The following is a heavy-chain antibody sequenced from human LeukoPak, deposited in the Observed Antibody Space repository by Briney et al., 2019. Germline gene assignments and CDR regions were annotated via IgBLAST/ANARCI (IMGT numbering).Heavy chain of an antibody. CDR1: GSTFSSYS. Sequence: GGSLRLSCAASGSTFSSYSMNWVRQAPGKGLEWVSSISSSSSYIYYADSVKGRFTISRDNAKNSLYLQMNSLRAEDTAVYYCARDHYYGSGSFNYFDYWGQGTLVTVSS. CDR2: ISSSSSYI. D-gene: IGHD3-10*01. V-gene: IGHV3-21*01. CDR3: ARDHYYGSGSFNYFDY. J-gene: IGHJ4*02.